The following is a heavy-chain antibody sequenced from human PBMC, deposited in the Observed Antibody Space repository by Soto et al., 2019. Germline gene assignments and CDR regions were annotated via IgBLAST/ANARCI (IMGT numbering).Heavy chain of an antibody. CDR1: GVSISGSTYY. V-gene: IGHV4-39*01. D-gene: IGHD2-15*01. J-gene: IGHJ4*02. CDR2: VSYSGST. Sequence: SETLSLTCAVSGVSISGSTYYWGWIRQPPGKGLEWIGTVSYSGSTYYNPSLKSRITISVDTSKNQFSLNLSSVTAADTAVYYCARLSGSGHKTLGYWGQGTLVTVSS. CDR3: ARLSGSGHKTLGY.